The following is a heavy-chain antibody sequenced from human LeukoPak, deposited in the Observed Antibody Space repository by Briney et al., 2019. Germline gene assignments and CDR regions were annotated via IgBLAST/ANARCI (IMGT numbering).Heavy chain of an antibody. CDR1: GFTFSTYS. Sequence: GGSLRLSCAASGFTFSTYSMNWVRQAPGKGLEWVSYISGSSSNIYYPDSVKGRFTISRDNAKNSLFLQMNSLRAEDTAVYYCARERPTTTAFDYRGQGTLVTVSS. D-gene: IGHD1-1*01. V-gene: IGHV3-21*01. CDR3: ARERPTTTAFDY. CDR2: ISGSSSNI. J-gene: IGHJ4*02.